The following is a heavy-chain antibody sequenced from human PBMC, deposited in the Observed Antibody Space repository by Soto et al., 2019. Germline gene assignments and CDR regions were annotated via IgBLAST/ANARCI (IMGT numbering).Heavy chain of an antibody. D-gene: IGHD3-22*01. V-gene: IGHV3-48*01. CDR1: GFTFSSYS. CDR2: ISSSSSTI. CDR3: ARGHYYYHSSGPWGYFDL. J-gene: IGHJ2*01. Sequence: GGSLRLSCAASGFTFSSYSMNWVRQAPGKGLEWVSYISSSSSTIYYADSVKGRFTISRDNAKNSLYLQMNSLRAEDTAVYYCARGHYYYHSSGPWGYFDLWGRGTLVTVSS.